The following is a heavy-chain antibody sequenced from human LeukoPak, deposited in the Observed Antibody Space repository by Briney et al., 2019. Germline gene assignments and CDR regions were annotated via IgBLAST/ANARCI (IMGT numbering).Heavy chain of an antibody. V-gene: IGHV4-39*07. CDR1: GGSLSSSSYY. CDR3: ARVPYSSSWPGFDP. CDR2: IYYSGST. D-gene: IGHD6-13*01. J-gene: IGHJ5*02. Sequence: PSETLSLTCTVSGGSLSSSSYYWGWVRQPPGTGLEWIGSIYYSGSTYYNPSLQSRVTISVNPYKNQFSLKLSSVSAAGTALYYCARVPYSSSWPGFDPWGQGTLVTVSS.